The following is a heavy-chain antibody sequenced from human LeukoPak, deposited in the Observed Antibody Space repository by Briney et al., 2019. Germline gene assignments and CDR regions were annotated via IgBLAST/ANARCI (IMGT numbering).Heavy chain of an antibody. CDR2: IYPNASDT. CDR3: ALSSGAYDSAGYFDY. CDR1: GYSFANYW. V-gene: IGHV5-51*01. Sequence: GDSLKISCKGSGYSFANYWIGWVRQMPGKGLEWMGIIYPNASDTRYSPSFRSQVTISADKSIATAYLRWNSLKASDTAMYYCALSSGAYDSAGYFDYWGQGTLVTVSP. J-gene: IGHJ4*02. D-gene: IGHD3-22*01.